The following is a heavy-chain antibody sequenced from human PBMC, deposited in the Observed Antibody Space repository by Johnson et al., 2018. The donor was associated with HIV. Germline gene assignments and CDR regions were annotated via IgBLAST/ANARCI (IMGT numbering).Heavy chain of an antibody. CDR1: GFTFSSYA. J-gene: IGHJ3*02. CDR2: ISGSGGST. V-gene: IGHV3-23*04. CDR3: ASHYYDSSGYYFDAFDI. D-gene: IGHD3-22*01. Sequence: VQLVESGGGLVQPGGSLRLSCAASGFTFSSYAMSWVRQAPGKGLEWVSAISGSGGSTYYADFVKGRFTISRDNSKNTLYLQMNSLRAEDTAVYYCASHYYDSSGYYFDAFDIWGQGTMVTVSS.